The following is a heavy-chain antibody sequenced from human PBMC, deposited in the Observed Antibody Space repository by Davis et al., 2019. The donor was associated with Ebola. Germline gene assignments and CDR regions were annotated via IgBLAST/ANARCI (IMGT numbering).Heavy chain of an antibody. Sequence: SETLSLTCTVSGGSISSYYWSWIRQPPGKGLEWIGYIYYSGSTNYNPSLKSRVTISVDTSKNQFSLKLSSVTAADTAVYYCAGSLTPSLRFLEWSPWGQGTLVTVSS. CDR3: AGSLTPSLRFLEWSP. CDR1: GGSISSYY. D-gene: IGHD3-3*01. V-gene: IGHV4-59*01. CDR2: IYYSGST. J-gene: IGHJ5*02.